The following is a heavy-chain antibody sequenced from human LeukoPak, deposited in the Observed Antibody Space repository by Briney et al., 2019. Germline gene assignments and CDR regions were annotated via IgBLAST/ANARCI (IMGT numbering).Heavy chain of an antibody. CDR1: GFTFSSYG. D-gene: IGHD6-13*01. V-gene: IGHV3-30*02. Sequence: GGSLRLSCAASGFTFSSYGMHWVRQAPGKGLEWVAFIRYDGSNKYYADSVKGRFTISRDNSKNTLYLQMNSLRAEDTAAYYCAKDRPRSSPFDYWGQGTLVTVSS. CDR2: IRYDGSNK. CDR3: AKDRPRSSPFDY. J-gene: IGHJ4*02.